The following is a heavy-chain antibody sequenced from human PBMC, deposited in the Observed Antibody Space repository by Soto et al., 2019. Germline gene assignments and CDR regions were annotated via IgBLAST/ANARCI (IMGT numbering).Heavy chain of an antibody. CDR3: ARERVVYAFDM. CDR1: GGSISSNY. J-gene: IGHJ3*02. Sequence: QVQLQESGPGLVKPSETLSLTCTVSGGSISSNYWSWIRQPPGKGLEWIGYIYYNGYTSYNPSLKSRVTISVDTSKNQLSLKLSSVTAADTAVYYCARERVVYAFDMWGQGTMVTVSS. D-gene: IGHD2-15*01. V-gene: IGHV4-59*01. CDR2: IYYNGYT.